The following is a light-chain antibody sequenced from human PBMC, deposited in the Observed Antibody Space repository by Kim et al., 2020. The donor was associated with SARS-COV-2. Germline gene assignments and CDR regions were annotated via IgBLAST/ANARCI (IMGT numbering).Light chain of an antibody. J-gene: IGLJ1*01. CDR3: NSRDSSGTHPYV. Sequence: LGQTVRITCQGDSLRSYYAGWYQQKPGQAPVLVIYGKNNRPSGIPDRFSGSSSGNTASLTITGAQAEDEADYYCNSRDSSGTHPYVFGTGIKVTVL. CDR1: SLRSYY. V-gene: IGLV3-19*01. CDR2: GKN.